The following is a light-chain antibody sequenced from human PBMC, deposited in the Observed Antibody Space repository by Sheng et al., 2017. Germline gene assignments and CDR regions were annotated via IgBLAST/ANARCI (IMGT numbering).Light chain of an antibody. V-gene: IGKV4-1*01. Sequence: DIVMTQSPDSLAVSLGERATMTCRSSQSVLYLVNNYNYMAWYQQKPGQPPKALLYWASTRESGVPERFSGSASGTEFTLTINSVQAEDVAIYYCQQYYRSPWTFGQGTKVEIK. CDR2: WAS. J-gene: IGKJ1*01. CDR3: QQYYRSPWT. CDR1: QSVLYLVNNYNY.